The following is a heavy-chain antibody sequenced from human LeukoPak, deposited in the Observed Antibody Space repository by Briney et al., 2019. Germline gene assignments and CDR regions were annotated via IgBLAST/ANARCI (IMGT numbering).Heavy chain of an antibody. J-gene: IGHJ4*02. D-gene: IGHD5-18*01. CDR3: VKDFGSYGDGQLGY. Sequence: GGSLRLSCAASGLTFSTYAMSWVRQAPGKGLERVSGISGSGSSTYYADSVKGRFTISRDNSKNTLYLQMSSLRAEDTAVYYCVKDFGSYGDGQLGYWGQGTLVTVSS. CDR1: GLTFSTYA. CDR2: ISGSGSST. V-gene: IGHV3-23*01.